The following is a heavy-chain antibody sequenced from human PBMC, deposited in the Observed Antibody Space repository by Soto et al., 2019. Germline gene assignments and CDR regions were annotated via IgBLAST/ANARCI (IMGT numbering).Heavy chain of an antibody. V-gene: IGHV4-59*01. Sequence: PSETLSLTCTASGDSISDYYWSLIRQPPGKGLEWIGYIYHSGRTSYNPSLKSRVTISIDTSKSQFSLNLSSVTAADTAVYYCARGRDSTSWDVFDFWGQGALVTVSS. CDR2: IYHSGRT. J-gene: IGHJ4*02. CDR3: ARGRDSTSWDVFDF. D-gene: IGHD6-13*01. CDR1: GDSISDYY.